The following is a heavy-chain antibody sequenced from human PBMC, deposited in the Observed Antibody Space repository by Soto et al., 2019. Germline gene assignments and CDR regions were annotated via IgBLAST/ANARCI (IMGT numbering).Heavy chain of an antibody. D-gene: IGHD6-13*01. V-gene: IGHV3-23*01. Sequence: EVQLLESGGGLVQPGGSLRLSCAASGFTFSSYAMSWVRQAPGKGLEWVSAVGTGGTAYYADSVKGRFTISRDNSKITLCAQMHSRSDEDTAVYYCDPYIPAAGTGYFQHWGQGTLFTVSS. CDR3: DPYIPAAGTGYFQH. CDR2: VGTGGTA. J-gene: IGHJ1*01. CDR1: GFTFSSYA.